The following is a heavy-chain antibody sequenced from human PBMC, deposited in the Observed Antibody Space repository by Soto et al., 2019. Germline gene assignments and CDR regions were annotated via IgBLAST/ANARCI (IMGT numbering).Heavy chain of an antibody. V-gene: IGHV1-2*02. D-gene: IGHD3-3*01. CDR3: ARGDYDFWSGYQPDNWFDP. J-gene: IGHJ5*02. Sequence: ASVKVSCKASGYTCTGYYMHWVRQAPGQGLEWMGWINPNSGGTNYAQKFQGRVTMTRDTSISTAYMELSRLRSDDTAVYYCARGDYDFWSGYQPDNWFDPWGQGTLVTVSS. CDR2: INPNSGGT. CDR1: GYTCTGYY.